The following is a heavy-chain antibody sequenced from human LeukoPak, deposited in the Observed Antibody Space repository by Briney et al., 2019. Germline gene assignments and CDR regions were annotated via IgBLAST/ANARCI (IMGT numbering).Heavy chain of an antibody. J-gene: IGHJ4*02. CDR2: ISYSGTT. CDR3: ANKKVEVGTHYFDY. Sequence: PSETLSLTCTVSGGSISSSSYFWAWIRQPPGKGLEWIGSISYSGTTYYNSSLKSRVTISADTSKNQLSLKLGSVTAADTAVYFCANKKVEVGTHYFDYWGQGSLVTVSS. CDR1: GGSISSSSYF. V-gene: IGHV4-39*01. D-gene: IGHD2-15*01.